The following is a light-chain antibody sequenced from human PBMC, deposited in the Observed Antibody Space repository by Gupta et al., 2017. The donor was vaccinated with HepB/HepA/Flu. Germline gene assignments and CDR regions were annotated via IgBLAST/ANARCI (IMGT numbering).Light chain of an antibody. CDR2: DVN. J-gene: IGLJ1*01. Sequence: QFALTQPASVSASPGRSITIPCTGTSSDVGGYNHVSWYQQHPGKSPKLMIHDVNYRPSGVSNRFSCSKSVSTASLTISGLQAEDEADYYCSSYTISITYVFGTGTKVTVL. V-gene: IGLV2-14*01. CDR3: SSYTISITYV. CDR1: SSDVGGYNH.